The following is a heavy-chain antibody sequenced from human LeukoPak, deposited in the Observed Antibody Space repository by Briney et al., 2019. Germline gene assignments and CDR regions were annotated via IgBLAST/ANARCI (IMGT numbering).Heavy chain of an antibody. Sequence: WASVKVSCKASGYTYTTYGISWVRQAPGQGLEWMGWISGNGDNTKYVQEFQGRVTMTTDTSTSTAYMDLRSLRSDDTAIYYCARVHGYYIALYYSDYWGQGTLVTVSS. D-gene: IGHD4-17*01. CDR2: ISGNGDNT. CDR1: GYTYTTYG. V-gene: IGHV1-18*01. CDR3: ARVHGYYIALYYSDY. J-gene: IGHJ4*02.